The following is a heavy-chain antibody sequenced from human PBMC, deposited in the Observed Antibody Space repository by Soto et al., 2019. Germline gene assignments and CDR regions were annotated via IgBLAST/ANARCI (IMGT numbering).Heavy chain of an antibody. V-gene: IGHV4-31*03. J-gene: IGHJ4*02. CDR2: IYYSGST. CDR3: ARGSVGSSPPPGRYFDY. CDR1: GGSISSGGYY. D-gene: IGHD6-6*01. Sequence: SETLSLTCTVSGGSISSGGYYWSWIRQHPGKGLEWIGYIYYSGSTYYNPSLKSRVTISVDTSKNQFSLKLSSVTAADTAVYYCARGSVGSSPPPGRYFDYWGQGTLVTVSS.